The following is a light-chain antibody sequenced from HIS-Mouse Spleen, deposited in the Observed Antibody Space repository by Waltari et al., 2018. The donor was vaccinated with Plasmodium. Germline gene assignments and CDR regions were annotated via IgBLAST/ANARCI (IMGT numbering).Light chain of an antibody. J-gene: IGLJ1*01. Sequence: QSALTQPRSVSGSHGQSVTISCTGTSSDVGGYNYFSWYQQHPGKAPKLMIYDVSKRPSGVPDRFSGSKSGNTASLTISGLQAEDEADYYCCSYAGSYTYVFGTGTKVTVL. CDR3: CSYAGSYTYV. V-gene: IGLV2-11*01. CDR2: DVS. CDR1: SSDVGGYNY.